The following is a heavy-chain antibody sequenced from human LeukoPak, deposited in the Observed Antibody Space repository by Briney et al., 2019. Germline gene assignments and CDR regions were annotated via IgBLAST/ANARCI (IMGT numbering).Heavy chain of an antibody. CDR2: ISAYNGNT. D-gene: IGHD6-19*01. Sequence: ASVKVSCKASGYTFTSYAMHWVRQAPGQGLEWMGWISAYNGNTNYAQKLQGRVTMTTDTSTSTAYMELRSLRSDDTAVYYCARDSSGWYHAFDIWGQGTMVTVSS. V-gene: IGHV1-18*01. CDR3: ARDSSGWYHAFDI. CDR1: GYTFTSYA. J-gene: IGHJ3*02.